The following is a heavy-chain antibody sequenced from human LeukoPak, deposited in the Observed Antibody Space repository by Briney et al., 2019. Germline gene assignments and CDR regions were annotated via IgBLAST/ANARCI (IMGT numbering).Heavy chain of an antibody. CDR3: ARGRLRGVWFDP. Sequence: SQTLSLTCTVSGGSISSGGYYWSWIRQPPGKGLEWIGEINHSGSTNYNPSLKSRVTISVDTSKNQFSLKLSSVTAADTAVYYCARGRLRGVWFDPWGQGTLVTVSS. CDR1: GGSISSGGYY. J-gene: IGHJ5*02. V-gene: IGHV4-30-2*01. D-gene: IGHD2-21*02. CDR2: INHSGST.